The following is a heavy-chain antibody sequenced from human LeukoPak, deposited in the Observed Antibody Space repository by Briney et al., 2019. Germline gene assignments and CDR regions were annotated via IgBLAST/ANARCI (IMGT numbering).Heavy chain of an antibody. V-gene: IGHV3-30*04. D-gene: IGHD5-18*01. Sequence: GGSLRLSCAASGFTFSSYAMHWVRQAPGKGLEWVAVISYDGSNKYYADSVKGRFTISRDNSKNTLYLQMNSLRAEDTAVYYCARENTAMVYYYYGMDDWGQGTTVTVSS. J-gene: IGHJ6*02. CDR3: ARENTAMVYYYYGMDD. CDR1: GFTFSSYA. CDR2: ISYDGSNK.